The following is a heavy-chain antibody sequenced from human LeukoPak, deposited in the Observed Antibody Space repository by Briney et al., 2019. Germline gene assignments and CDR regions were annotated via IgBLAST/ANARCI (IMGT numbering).Heavy chain of an antibody. CDR2: IIPILGIA. V-gene: IGHV1-69*04. CDR1: GGTFSSYA. J-gene: IGHJ4*02. CDR3: ARDGVASTGTLDY. D-gene: IGHD1-1*01. Sequence: SVKVSCKASGGTFSSYAISWVRQAPGQGLEWMGRIIPILGIANYAQKFQDRLTITADESTSTAYMELSSLRSEDTAMYYCARDGVASTGTLDYWGQGSLVTVSS.